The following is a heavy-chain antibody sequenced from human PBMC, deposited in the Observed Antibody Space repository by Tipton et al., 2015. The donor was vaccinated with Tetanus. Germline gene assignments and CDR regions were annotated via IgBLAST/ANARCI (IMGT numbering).Heavy chain of an antibody. Sequence: GLVKPSQTLSVTCTVSGGSINSGGYYWSWLRQHPGKGLEWIGYIYYTGNTYYNPSLKSRVTISVDTSNNQFTLRLISVTAADTAVYYCARGGDTYFGSSCFYDWRGQGTRVTVSS. CDR1: GGSINSGGYY. J-gene: IGHJ4*02. CDR3: ARGGDTYFGSSCFYDW. V-gene: IGHV4-31*03. D-gene: IGHD3-22*01. CDR2: IYYTGNT.